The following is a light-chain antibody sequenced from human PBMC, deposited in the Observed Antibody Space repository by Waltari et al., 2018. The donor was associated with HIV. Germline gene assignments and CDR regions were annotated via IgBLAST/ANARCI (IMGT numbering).Light chain of an antibody. J-gene: IGKJ2*01. CDR1: QSPQHRDGHLY. CDR2: LVT. CDR3: MQGLQTPYT. V-gene: IGKV2-28*01. Sequence: DIVMAQSPLLLSVTFGGAASVACQSSQSPQHRDGHLYLDWYFQKSGQSPQLLLFLVTPRASGVPDRFRGSASGRDFTLQISAVEAGDAGIYYCMQGLQTPYTFGQGTRLEIE.